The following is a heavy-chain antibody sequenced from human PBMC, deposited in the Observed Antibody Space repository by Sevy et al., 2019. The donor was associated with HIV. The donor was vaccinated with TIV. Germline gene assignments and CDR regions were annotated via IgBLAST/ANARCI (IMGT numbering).Heavy chain of an antibody. CDR2: IKPNNDGETT. CDR3: RPGHYSDL. J-gene: IGHJ5*02. Sequence: EGSLRLSCAASGFPFTEAWMNWVRQAPGKGLEWVGRIKPNNDGETTDYHAPVKGRFTISRDDSKNMLYLQMNSLNVEDTAVYYCRPGHYSDLWGQGTLVTVSS. V-gene: IGHV3-15*01. D-gene: IGHD2-21*01. CDR1: GFPFTEAW.